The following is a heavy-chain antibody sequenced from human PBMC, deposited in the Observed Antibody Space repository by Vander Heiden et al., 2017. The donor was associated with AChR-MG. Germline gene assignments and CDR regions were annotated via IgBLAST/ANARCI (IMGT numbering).Heavy chain of an antibody. CDR2: IDYSGST. V-gene: IGHV4-59*08. CDR3: ARHPKVSGDYYYYYGMDV. CDR1: GGSISRYY. D-gene: IGHD1-20*01. J-gene: IGHJ6*02. Sequence: QVQLQESGPALVKPSETLSLTCTVSGGSISRYYWSWIRHPPGKGLGWIEYIDYSGSTNYNPSLKSRVTISVDTSKNQFSLKLSSVTAADTAVYYCARHPKVSGDYYYYYGMDVWGQGTTVTVSS.